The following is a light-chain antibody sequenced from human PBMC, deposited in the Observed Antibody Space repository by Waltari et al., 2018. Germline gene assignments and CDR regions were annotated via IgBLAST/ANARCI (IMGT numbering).Light chain of an antibody. J-gene: IGKJ1*01. Sequence: DIPMTQSPSSLSASIGDTVSIPCRASQKVVDWLAWYQQRPGRAPRLLISSVSTLENGVPSRFRGSGSGTHFTLTISNLQPEDFAIYYCQLSKAFGQGTKVEMK. V-gene: IGKV1-5*01. CDR1: QKVVDW. CDR3: QLSKA. CDR2: SVS.